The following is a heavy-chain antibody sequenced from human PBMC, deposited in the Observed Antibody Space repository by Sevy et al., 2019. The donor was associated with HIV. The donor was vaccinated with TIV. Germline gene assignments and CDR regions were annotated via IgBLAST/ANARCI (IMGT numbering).Heavy chain of an antibody. CDR2: IRQDGNEL. V-gene: IGHV3-7*01. Sequence: GGSLRLSCAASGFTFDDYWMQWVRQAPGQGLEWVANIRQDGNELYYADSVKGRFTISRDNAKESLFLQMTNLRVEDTDIYCCAGRYFDLWGQGTLVTVSS. CDR3: AGRYFDL. J-gene: IGHJ4*02. CDR1: GFTFDDYW.